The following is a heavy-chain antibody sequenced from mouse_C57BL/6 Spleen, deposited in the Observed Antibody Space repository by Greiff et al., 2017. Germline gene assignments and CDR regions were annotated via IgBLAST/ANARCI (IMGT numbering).Heavy chain of an antibody. V-gene: IGHV1-82*01. CDR3: AREDYYGCSCAY. D-gene: IGHD1-1*02. Sequence: VQLQQSGPELVKPGASVKISCKASGYAFSSSWMNWVNQRPGKGLEWIGRISPGDGDPNYNGKFKGKVTLTADKSSSTAYMQLSSLTSGYSAVYFCAREDYYGCSCAYWGQGTLVTVSA. CDR2: ISPGDGDP. J-gene: IGHJ3*01. CDR1: GYAFSSSW.